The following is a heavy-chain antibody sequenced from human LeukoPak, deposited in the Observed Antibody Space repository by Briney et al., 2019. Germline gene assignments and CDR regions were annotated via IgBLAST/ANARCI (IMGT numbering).Heavy chain of an antibody. D-gene: IGHD6-19*01. CDR3: ARDHSSGWYSDYFDY. Sequence: VGSLRLSCAASGFTFSSYGMHWVRQAPGKGLEWVAVISYSGSNKYYADSLKGRVTISRDNSKNTLYLQMNSLRAEDTAVYYCARDHSSGWYSDYFDYWGQGTLGTLSS. CDR1: GFTFSSYG. J-gene: IGHJ4*02. V-gene: IGHV3-33*01. CDR2: ISYSGSNK.